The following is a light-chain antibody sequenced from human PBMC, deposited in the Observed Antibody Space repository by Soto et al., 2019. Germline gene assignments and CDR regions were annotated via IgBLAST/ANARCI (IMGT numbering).Light chain of an antibody. J-gene: IGKJ1*01. CDR1: QSVSSN. Sequence: EIVMTQPPATLSVSPGERATLSCRASQSVSSNLAWYQQKPGQAPRLLIYGASTRATGIPARFSGSGSGTEFTLTISSLQPEDFAVYYCQQYNNWWTFGQGTKVDIK. CDR2: GAS. CDR3: QQYNNWWT. V-gene: IGKV3-15*01.